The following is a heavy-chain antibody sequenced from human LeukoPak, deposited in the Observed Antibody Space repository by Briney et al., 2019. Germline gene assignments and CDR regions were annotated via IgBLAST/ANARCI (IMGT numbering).Heavy chain of an antibody. CDR3: AREAITMVRGVNFGIWFDP. CDR2: IYHSGST. CDR1: GYSISSGYY. D-gene: IGHD3-10*01. V-gene: IGHV4-38-2*02. Sequence: SETLSLTCTVSGYSISSGYYWGWIRQPPGKGLEWIGSIYHSGSTNYNPSLKSRVTISVDTSKNQFSLKLSSVTAADTAVYYCAREAITMVRGVNFGIWFDPWGQGTLVTVSS. J-gene: IGHJ5*02.